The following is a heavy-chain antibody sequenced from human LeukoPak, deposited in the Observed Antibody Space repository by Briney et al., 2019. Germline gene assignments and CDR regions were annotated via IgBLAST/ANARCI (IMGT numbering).Heavy chain of an antibody. V-gene: IGHV3-21*01. CDR1: GFTFSTSA. Sequence: GGSLRLSCAASGFTFSTSAMNWVREVPGKGLEWVSSIDYDSSHIYYAASVRGRFTISRDNARDSVYLQMDSLRVEDTAVYYCTRDPLRYLRVGHYDYWGQGTLVAVSS. D-gene: IGHD3-9*01. J-gene: IGHJ4*02. CDR2: IDYDSSHI. CDR3: TRDPLRYLRVGHYDY.